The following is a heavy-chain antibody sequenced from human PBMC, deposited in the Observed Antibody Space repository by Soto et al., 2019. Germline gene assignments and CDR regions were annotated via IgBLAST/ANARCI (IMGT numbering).Heavy chain of an antibody. CDR2: IYYSGST. CDR1: GGSISSGGYY. D-gene: IGHD3-22*01. CDR3: ARTSYDSSGTAADP. Sequence: QVQLQESGPGLVKPSQTLSLTCTVSGGSISSGGYYWSWIRQHPRKGLEWIGYIYYSGSTYYNPSLKSRVTISVDTSKNQFSLKLSSVTVADTAVYYCARTSYDSSGTAADPWGQGTLVTVSS. J-gene: IGHJ5*02. V-gene: IGHV4-31*03.